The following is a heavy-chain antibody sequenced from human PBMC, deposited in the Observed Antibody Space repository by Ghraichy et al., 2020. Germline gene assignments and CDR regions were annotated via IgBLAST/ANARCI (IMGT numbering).Heavy chain of an antibody. CDR3: TTDSLAAMDV. CDR1: GFTFNNAW. Sequence: GALRLSCAASGFTFNNAWMSWVRQAPGKGLEWVGRIKSKTDGGTTDFAAPVKGRFTISRDDSKTTLYLQINSLKTEDTAVYYCTTDSLAAMDVWGQGTTVTVSS. J-gene: IGHJ6*02. CDR2: IKSKTDGGTT. V-gene: IGHV3-15*01. D-gene: IGHD6-13*01.